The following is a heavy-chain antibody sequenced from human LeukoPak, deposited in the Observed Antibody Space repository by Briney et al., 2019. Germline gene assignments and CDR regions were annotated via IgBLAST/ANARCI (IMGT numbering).Heavy chain of an antibody. D-gene: IGHD3-16*01. J-gene: IGHJ4*02. CDR1: GFTFSSYW. Sequence: GGSLRLSCAASGFTFSSYWMHWVRQAPGKGLVWVSRINSDGSSTSYADSVKGRFTISRDNAKNTLYLQMNSLRAEDTAVYYCARVWYYDYVWGNPSLYYLDYWGQGTLVTVSS. CDR2: INSDGSST. CDR3: ARVWYYDYVWGNPSLYYLDY. V-gene: IGHV3-74*01.